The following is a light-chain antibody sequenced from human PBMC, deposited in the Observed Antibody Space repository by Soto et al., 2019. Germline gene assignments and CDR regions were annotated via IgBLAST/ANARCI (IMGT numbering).Light chain of an antibody. CDR1: SSNLGAYNY. J-gene: IGLJ2*01. Sequence: QSALTQPPSASGSPGQSVTISCTGTSSNLGAYNYVSWYQQHPGKAPKLMIYEVTKRPSGVPDRFSGSKSGSTASLTVSGLPAEEEADYYWSSWTGHSVVVFGGGTKLTVL. CDR2: EVT. CDR3: SSWTGHSVVV. V-gene: IGLV2-8*01.